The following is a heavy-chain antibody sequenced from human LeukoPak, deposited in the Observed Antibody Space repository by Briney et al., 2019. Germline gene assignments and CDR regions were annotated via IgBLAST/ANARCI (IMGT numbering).Heavy chain of an antibody. D-gene: IGHD3-22*01. V-gene: IGHV3-23*01. CDR2: ISGSGIST. J-gene: IGHJ4*02. CDR3: TTGKTYDSSAYYTRF. CDR1: GFTFSDYG. Sequence: GGSLRLSCAAAGFTFSDYGMNWVRQAPGKGLEWVSGISGSGISTYYADSVKGRFTISRDNSKNTLYLQMNSLKTGDTAVYYCTTGKTYDSSAYYTRFWGQGTLVTVS.